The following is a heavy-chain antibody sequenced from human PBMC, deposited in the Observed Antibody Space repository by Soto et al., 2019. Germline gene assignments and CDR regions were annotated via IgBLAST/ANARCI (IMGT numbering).Heavy chain of an antibody. CDR3: AGVVGGYYYGMDV. Sequence: QVQLQESGPGLVKPSGTLSLTCAVSGGSISSSNWWSWVRQPPGKGLEWIGEIYHSGSTNYNPSLKSRVAISVDKSKNQFSLMLSSVTAADTAVYYCAGVVGGYYYGMDVWGQGTTVTVSS. V-gene: IGHV4-4*02. D-gene: IGHD2-2*01. J-gene: IGHJ6*02. CDR2: IYHSGST. CDR1: GGSISSSNW.